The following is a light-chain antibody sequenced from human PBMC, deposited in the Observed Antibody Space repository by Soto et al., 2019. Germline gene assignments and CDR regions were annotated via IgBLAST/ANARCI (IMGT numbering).Light chain of an antibody. J-gene: IGKJ4*01. CDR1: HSILYSSNNKNY. V-gene: IGKV4-1*01. CDR2: WAS. Sequence: DIVMTQSPDSLAGSLGERASINCKSSHSILYSSNNKNYLDWYPQTQGKPPKXXIYWASARESGVPELINGSGAGPDCTRTISSLQAEDVAVDYCQQYYSAPLTFGGGTKVDIK. CDR3: QQYYSAPLT.